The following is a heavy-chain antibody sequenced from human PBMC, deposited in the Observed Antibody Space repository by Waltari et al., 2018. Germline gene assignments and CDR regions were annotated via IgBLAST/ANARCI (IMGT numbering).Heavy chain of an antibody. J-gene: IGHJ4*02. V-gene: IGHV3-64D*06. CDR2: ISSNGGSI. CDR3: VKDNYYDGSGYYPTPGY. CDR1: GFPFTGHA. Sequence: EVQLVESGGGWVQPGGSLRLSCSSSGFPFTGHAMPLVRQASGKGLEYVSTISSNGGSIYYADSVKDRFTISRDNSKNTLYLQMSSLRAEDTAVYYCVKDNYYDGSGYYPTPGYWGQGTLVTVSS. D-gene: IGHD3-22*01.